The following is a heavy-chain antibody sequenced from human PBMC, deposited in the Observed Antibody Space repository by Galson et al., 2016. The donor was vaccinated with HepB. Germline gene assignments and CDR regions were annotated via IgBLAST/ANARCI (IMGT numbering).Heavy chain of an antibody. Sequence: SLRLSCAASGFTFSSFWMSWVRQAPGKGPEWVANIKQDGSEIYYVASVKGRSTISRDNAKNSLDLQMNSLRVEDTAVYYCARDGNDFWSGQDSWGQGTLVAVSS. D-gene: IGHD3-3*01. V-gene: IGHV3-7*01. J-gene: IGHJ4*02. CDR1: GFTFSSFW. CDR2: IKQDGSEI. CDR3: ARDGNDFWSGQDS.